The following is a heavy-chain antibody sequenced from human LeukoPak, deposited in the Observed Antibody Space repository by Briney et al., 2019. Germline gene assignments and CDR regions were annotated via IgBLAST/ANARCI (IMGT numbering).Heavy chain of an antibody. CDR1: GFTFSNAW. Sequence: KPGGSLRLSCAASGFTFSNAWMSWVRQAPGKGLECVGRIKSKTDGGTTDYAAPVKGRFTISRDDSKNTLYLQMNSLKTEDTAVYYCTIDSGDTAMVDYWGKGTLVTVSS. D-gene: IGHD5-18*01. CDR2: IKSKTDGGTT. CDR3: TIDSGDTAMVDY. V-gene: IGHV3-15*01. J-gene: IGHJ4*02.